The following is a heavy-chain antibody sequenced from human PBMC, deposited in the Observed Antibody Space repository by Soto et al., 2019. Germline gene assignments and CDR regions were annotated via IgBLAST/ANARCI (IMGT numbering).Heavy chain of an antibody. V-gene: IGHV3-30-3*01. J-gene: IGHJ5*02. CDR3: ARDFSIWKQLVPAATWLEP. D-gene: IGHD6-13*01. CDR2: ISYDGSNK. Sequence: GESRILYCGASGLSFSSYAMHWVRQAPGKGLDWVAVISYDGSNKYYADSVKGRFTISRDNSKNTLYLQMNSLRAEDTAVYYCARDFSIWKQLVPAATWLEPWGQVTLVIVS. CDR1: GLSFSSYA.